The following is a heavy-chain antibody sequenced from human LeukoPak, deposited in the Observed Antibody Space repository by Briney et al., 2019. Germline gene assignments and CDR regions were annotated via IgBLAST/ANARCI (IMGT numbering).Heavy chain of an antibody. J-gene: IGHJ4*02. CDR2: ISGNGHTI. CDR1: GFTFHDYA. V-gene: IGHV3-43*02. D-gene: IGHD3-16*02. CDR3: ARDDGASSLLDF. Sequence: GGSLRLSCAASGFTFHDYAMCWVRQAPGKGLEWVSLISGNGHTISYADSVRGRFTISRDNTKNSLYLQMDSLTTEDTAVYYCARDDGASSLLDFWGQGTLVTVSS.